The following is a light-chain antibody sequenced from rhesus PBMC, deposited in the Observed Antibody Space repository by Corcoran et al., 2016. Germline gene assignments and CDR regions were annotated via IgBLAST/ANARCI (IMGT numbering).Light chain of an antibody. CDR1: QRLLSSDGDNY. Sequence: MTQTPLSLPVTLGDPATISCRSSQRLLSSDGDNYLSWYLQKPGHSPQLRMYFGSIRASGVPDRFSGSRSGTDFTLEISRVEAEDVGIYYCMQGLQTIFTIGPGTKLDIK. J-gene: IGKJ3*01. V-gene: IGKV2-60*02. CDR2: FGS. CDR3: MQGLQTIFT.